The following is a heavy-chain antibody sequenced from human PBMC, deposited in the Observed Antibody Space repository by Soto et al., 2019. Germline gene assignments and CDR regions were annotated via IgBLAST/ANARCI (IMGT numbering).Heavy chain of an antibody. CDR1: GFTFSNAW. CDR2: IKSKTDGGTT. Sequence: PGGSLRLSCAASGFTFSNAWMSWVRQAPGKGLEWVGRIKSKTDGGTTDYAAPVKGRFTISRDDSKNTLYLRMNSLKTEDTAVYYCTTAHPRFGADYWGQGTLVTVSS. D-gene: IGHD3-16*01. CDR3: TTAHPRFGADY. J-gene: IGHJ4*02. V-gene: IGHV3-15*01.